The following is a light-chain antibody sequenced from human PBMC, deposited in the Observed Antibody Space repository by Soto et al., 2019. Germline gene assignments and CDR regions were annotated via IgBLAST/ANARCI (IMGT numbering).Light chain of an antibody. CDR2: GAS. CDR1: QSVSDNH. J-gene: IGKJ3*01. CDR3: HHDDRSPIFT. Sequence: EIVLTQSPGTLSLSPGERATLSCRASQSVSDNHLAWYHQKPGQPPRLLIYGASNRATGIPDRFSVHGSGTDFTHTISRLEPEDCATYYCHHDDRSPIFTFGPGTKVDI. V-gene: IGKV3-20*01.